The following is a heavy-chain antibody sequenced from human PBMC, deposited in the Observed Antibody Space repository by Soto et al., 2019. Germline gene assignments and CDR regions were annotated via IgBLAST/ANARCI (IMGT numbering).Heavy chain of an antibody. V-gene: IGHV3-23*01. CDR3: AKLYWNPRYFDY. CDR1: GFTFTNVA. J-gene: IGHJ4*02. D-gene: IGHD1-1*01. Sequence: EVQLLESGGGLVQPGGSLRLSCAASGFTFTNVAMTWVHQAPGKGLEWVSTITDSGGSTDYADSVKGRFTISRDNSKSTLYLQMNNLRADDTAVYYCAKLYWNPRYFDYWGQGARVTISS. CDR2: ITDSGGST.